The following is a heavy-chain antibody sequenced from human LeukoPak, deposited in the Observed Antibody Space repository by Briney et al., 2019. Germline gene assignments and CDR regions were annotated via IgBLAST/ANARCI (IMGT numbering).Heavy chain of an antibody. Sequence: PSETLSLTCTVYGGSFSGYFWNWIRQPPGKGLEWIGEVNHSGSTNYNPSLKSRVTISVDTSNNQFSLRLNSVTAADTAVYYCARGVGLTQGGTFDYWGQGTLVTVSS. CDR2: VNHSGST. CDR1: GGSFSGYF. D-gene: IGHD1-1*01. J-gene: IGHJ4*02. V-gene: IGHV4-34*01. CDR3: ARGVGLTQGGTFDY.